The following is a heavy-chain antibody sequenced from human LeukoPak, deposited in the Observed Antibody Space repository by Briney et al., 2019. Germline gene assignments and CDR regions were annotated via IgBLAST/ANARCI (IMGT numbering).Heavy chain of an antibody. CDR2: IIPILGIA. J-gene: IGHJ4*02. CDR3: AREGDYDGEIDY. CDR1: GYTFTSYG. V-gene: IGHV1-69*04. D-gene: IGHD4-17*01. Sequence: SVKVSCKASGYTFTSYGISWVRQAPGQGLEWMGRIIPILGIANYAQKFQGRVTITADKSTSTAYMELSSLRSEDTAVYYCAREGDYDGEIDYWGQGTLVTVSS.